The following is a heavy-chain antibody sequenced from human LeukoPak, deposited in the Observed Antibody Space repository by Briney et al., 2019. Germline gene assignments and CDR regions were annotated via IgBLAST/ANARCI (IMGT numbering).Heavy chain of an antibody. J-gene: IGHJ4*02. CDR2: INAGNGNT. D-gene: IGHD3-3*01. Sequence: ASVKVSCKASGYTFTSYAMHWVRQAPGQRLEWMGWINAGNGNTKYSQKFQGRVTITRDTSASTAYMELSSLRPEDTAVYYCARTLPFDFWSGYPTFYFDYWGQGTLVTVSS. CDR3: ARTLPFDFWSGYPTFYFDY. V-gene: IGHV1-3*01. CDR1: GYTFTSYA.